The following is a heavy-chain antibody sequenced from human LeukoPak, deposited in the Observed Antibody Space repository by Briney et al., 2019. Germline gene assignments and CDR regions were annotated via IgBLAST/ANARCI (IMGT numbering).Heavy chain of an antibody. V-gene: IGHV3-74*03. CDR2: VNSDGRIT. Sequence: GGSLRLSCAASGLTFSNYWMQWVRQAPGKGLVWVSRVNSDGRITTYADSVKGRFTISRDNAKNTLYLQMNSLRAEDTAVYYCARDLKTSGWYGYLDYWGQGTLVTVSS. D-gene: IGHD6-19*01. J-gene: IGHJ4*02. CDR1: GLTFSNYW. CDR3: ARDLKTSGWYGYLDY.